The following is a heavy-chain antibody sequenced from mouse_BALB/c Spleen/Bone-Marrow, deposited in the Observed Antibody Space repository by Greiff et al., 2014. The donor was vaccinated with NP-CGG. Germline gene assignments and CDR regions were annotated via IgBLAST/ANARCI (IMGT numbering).Heavy chain of an antibody. J-gene: IGHJ4*01. Sequence: EVQVVESGGGLVQSGESLKLSCESNEYEFPSHDMSWVRKTPEKRLELVAAINSDGGITNYPDTMERRFTISRDNTKKTLYLQMSSLRSEDTALYYCARHGFYYAMDYWGQGTSGTVSS. CDR1: EYEFPSHD. CDR3: ARHGFYYAMDY. CDR2: INSDGGIT. V-gene: IGHV5-2*01.